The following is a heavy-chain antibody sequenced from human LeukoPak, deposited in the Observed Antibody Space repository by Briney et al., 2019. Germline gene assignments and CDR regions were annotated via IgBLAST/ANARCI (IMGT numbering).Heavy chain of an antibody. D-gene: IGHD3-22*01. Sequence: SGGSLRLSCAASGFIFNNYGMSWDRQAPGKGLEWVSAIRGNADTAYYADSVKGRFSIFRDNNKNMLYLQMNSLRVEDTAVYYCAKGHGDASGYYYFDSWGQGTLVTVSS. CDR1: GFIFNNYG. V-gene: IGHV3-23*01. J-gene: IGHJ4*02. CDR2: IRGNADTA. CDR3: AKGHGDASGYYYFDS.